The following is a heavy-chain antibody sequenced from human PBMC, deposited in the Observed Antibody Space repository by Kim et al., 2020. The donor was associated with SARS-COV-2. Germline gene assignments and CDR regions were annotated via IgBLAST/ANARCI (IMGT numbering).Heavy chain of an antibody. J-gene: IGHJ4*02. Sequence: SETLSLTCTVSGGSISSGDYYWSWIRQPPGKGLEWIGYIYYSGSTYYNPSLKSRVTISVDTSKNQFSLKLSSVTAADTAVYYCARVRGVAVARIQPQYDYWGQGTLVTVSS. V-gene: IGHV4-30-4*01. CDR1: GGSISSGDYY. CDR3: ARVRGVAVARIQPQYDY. CDR2: IYYSGST. D-gene: IGHD5-12*01.